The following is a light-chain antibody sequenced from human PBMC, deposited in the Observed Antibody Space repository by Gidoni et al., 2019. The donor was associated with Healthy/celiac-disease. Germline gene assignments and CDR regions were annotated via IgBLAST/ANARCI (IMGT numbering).Light chain of an antibody. J-gene: IGKJ1*01. CDR2: AAS. Sequence: LQMNQFPSSLAASVGDRGTITCRASQSISSYLNWYQQKPGKAPKLLIYAASSLQSGVPSRFSGSGSGTDFTLTISSLQPEDFATYYCQQCDSTPRTFGQGTKVEIK. CDR3: QQCDSTPRT. CDR1: QSISSY. V-gene: IGKV1-39*01.